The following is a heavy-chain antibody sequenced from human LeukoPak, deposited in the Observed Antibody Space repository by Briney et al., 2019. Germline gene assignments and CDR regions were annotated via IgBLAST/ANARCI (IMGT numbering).Heavy chain of an antibody. CDR2: IYHSGST. CDR1: GDSISGSKYY. Sequence: PSETLSLTCTVSGDSISGSKYYWGWVRQPPGKGLEWIGNIYHSGSTYYNPSLKSRITVFVDTSRNQFSLKLSSVTAADTAVYYCASQWSGLASVALDYWGQGTLLTVSS. D-gene: IGHD3-3*01. V-gene: IGHV4-39*01. CDR3: ASQWSGLASVALDY. J-gene: IGHJ4*02.